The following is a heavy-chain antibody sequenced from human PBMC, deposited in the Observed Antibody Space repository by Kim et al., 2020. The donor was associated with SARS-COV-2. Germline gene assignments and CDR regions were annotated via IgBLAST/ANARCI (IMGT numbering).Heavy chain of an antibody. CDR2: IYYSGST. D-gene: IGHD3-3*01. J-gene: IGHJ4*02. V-gene: IGHV4-30-4*01. CDR3: ARARATSITIFGVVIVHNFDY. Sequence: SETLSLTCTVSGGSISSGDYYWSWIRQPSGKGLEWIGYIYYSGSTYYNPSLKSRVTISVDTSKNQFSLKLSSVTAADTAVYYCARARATSITIFGVVIVHNFDYWGQGTLVTVSS. CDR1: GGSISSGDYY.